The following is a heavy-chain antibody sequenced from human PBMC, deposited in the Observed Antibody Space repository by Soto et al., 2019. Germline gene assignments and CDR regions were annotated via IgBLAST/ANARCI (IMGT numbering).Heavy chain of an antibody. CDR2: ISSNGGST. CDR1: GFTFSSYA. V-gene: IGHV3-64*01. Sequence: EVQLVESGGGLVQPGGSLRLSCAASGFTFSSYAMHWVRQAPGKGLEYVSAISSNGGSTYYANSVKGRFTISRDNSKNTLYLQMGSLRAEDMAVYYCARGGAGRGPEDYWGQGTLVTVSS. CDR3: ARGGAGRGPEDY. D-gene: IGHD1-26*01. J-gene: IGHJ4*02.